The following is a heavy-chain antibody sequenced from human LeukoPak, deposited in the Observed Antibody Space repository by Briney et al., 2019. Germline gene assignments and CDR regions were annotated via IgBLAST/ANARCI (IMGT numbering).Heavy chain of an antibody. CDR1: GFTFSSNA. CDR3: AKAREASRLRYGMDV. V-gene: IGHV3-23*01. CDR2: SNDKGDYT. Sequence: SGGSLRLSCAASGFTFSSNAMNWVRQAPGKGLEWVSGSNDKGDYTYYADSVRGRFTISRDNSKNMLYLQMNSLRVEDTALYYCAKAREASRLRYGMDVWGQGTTVTVSS. D-gene: IGHD3-16*01. J-gene: IGHJ6*02.